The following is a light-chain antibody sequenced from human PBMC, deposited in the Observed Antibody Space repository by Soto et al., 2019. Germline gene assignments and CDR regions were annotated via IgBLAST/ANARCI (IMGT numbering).Light chain of an antibody. CDR3: QQYTNFPLT. V-gene: IGKV1D-13*01. J-gene: IGKJ4*01. CDR1: QGISSY. Sequence: AIQLTQSPSSLSASVGDRVTITCRASQGISSYLPWYQQKPGKAPKLLIHEASRLESGVPSRFSGSESGTEFTLTISGLHAEDSATYYCQQYTNFPLTFGGGTKVDIK. CDR2: EAS.